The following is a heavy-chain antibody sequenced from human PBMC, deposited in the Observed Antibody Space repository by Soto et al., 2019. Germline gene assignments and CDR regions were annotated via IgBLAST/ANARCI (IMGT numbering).Heavy chain of an antibody. V-gene: IGHV3-21*01. D-gene: IGHD2-2*02. CDR2: ISSRSDI. CDR3: AREYTAWPLAYGLDV. Sequence: AGGSLRLSCVGSGFTFSTYSINWVRHAPGKGLEWVSSISSRSDIYYADSVKGRFTISRDNAKNSVSLQMNSLRAEDTAVYYCAREYTAWPLAYGLDVWGQGTTVTVSS. CDR1: GFTFSTYS. J-gene: IGHJ6*02.